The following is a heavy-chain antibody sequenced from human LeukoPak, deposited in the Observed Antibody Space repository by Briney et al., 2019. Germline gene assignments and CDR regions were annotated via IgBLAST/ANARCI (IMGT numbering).Heavy chain of an antibody. CDR3: TRMTTGHDY. V-gene: IGHV4-34*01. CDR1: GVSFNDYY. CDR2: INHSGYT. J-gene: IGHJ4*02. Sequence: SEPLSLTCAVSGVSFNDYYWSWVRQTPGKGLEWIGEINHSGYTNDSPSLKSRVTISIDTSRKQFSLNLRSVTVADTGIYYCTRMTTGHDYWGQGTLVTVSS. D-gene: IGHD4-17*01.